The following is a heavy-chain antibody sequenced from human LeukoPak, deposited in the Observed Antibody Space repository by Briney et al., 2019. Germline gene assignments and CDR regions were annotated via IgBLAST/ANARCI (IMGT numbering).Heavy chain of an antibody. CDR1: GASISGSGYY. D-gene: IGHD6-19*01. V-gene: IGHV4-39*01. CDR3: VKSGGYGLIDY. J-gene: IGHJ4*02. CDR2: IYYTGST. Sequence: SETLSLTCAVSGASISGSGYYLGWIRQPPGKGLGWIGNIYYTGSTYYNASLQSRVTISIDMSKNQFSLRLSSVTAADTAMYYCVKSGGYGLIDYWGQGTLVTVSS.